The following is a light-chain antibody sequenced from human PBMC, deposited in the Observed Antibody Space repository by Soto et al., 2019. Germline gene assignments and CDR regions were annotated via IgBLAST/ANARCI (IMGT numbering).Light chain of an antibody. J-gene: IGKJ3*01. CDR2: DAS. V-gene: IGKV3-11*01. Sequence: EIVLTQSPATLSLSPGERATLSCRASQSVSSYLAWYQQKPGQAPRLLIYDASNRATGIPARFSGSGSGTDFTLTISSLEPEDFAVYYCQHRRNWPSFGPGTKVDIK. CDR1: QSVSSY. CDR3: QHRRNWPS.